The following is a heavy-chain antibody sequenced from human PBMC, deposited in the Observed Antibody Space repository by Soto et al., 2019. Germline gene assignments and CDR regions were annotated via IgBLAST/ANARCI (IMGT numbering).Heavy chain of an antibody. CDR3: ARGGGVGVAGSAAFDM. D-gene: IGHD3-3*01. CDR1: GYPVTAYY. J-gene: IGHJ3*02. CDR2: INPATGAA. V-gene: IGHV1-2*02. Sequence: QLHLVQSGAVVKKPGASVTVSCSASGYPVTAYYMHWVRQAPGRGLEWMGGINPATGAAKYTQTCQGRVHMTRDTSTSTVFMELSGLTSEDTAVFYCARGGGVGVAGSAAFDMWGQGTLVTVSS.